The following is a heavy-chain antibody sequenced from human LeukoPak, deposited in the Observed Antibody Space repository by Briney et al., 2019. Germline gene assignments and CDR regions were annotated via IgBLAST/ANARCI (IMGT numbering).Heavy chain of an antibody. CDR1: GFTFSSYW. CDR2: IKQDGSEK. V-gene: IGHV3-7*01. Sequence: GGSLRLSCAASGFTFSSYWMTWVRQAPGKGLEWVANIKQDGSEKYYVDSVKGRFTISRDNAKNSLYLQMNSLRAEDTAVYYCARVPYNWNLNYYCDMDVWGLGTTVTVSS. D-gene: IGHD1-7*01. J-gene: IGHJ6*02. CDR3: ARVPYNWNLNYYCDMDV.